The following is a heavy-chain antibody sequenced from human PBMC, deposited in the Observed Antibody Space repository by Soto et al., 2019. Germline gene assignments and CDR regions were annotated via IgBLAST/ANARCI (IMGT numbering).Heavy chain of an antibody. D-gene: IGHD2-2*01. CDR2: ISSGGDYI. Sequence: EVQVVESGGGLVKPGGSLRLSCAASGFAFSPYGMNWVRQAPGKGLEWVSSISSGGDYIFYADSVKGRFTISRDNAKNSLYLQMNSLRAEDAAVYYCARVGGSCGTASCFAYFDSWGQGTLVTVSS. CDR1: GFAFSPYG. CDR3: ARVGGSCGTASCFAYFDS. V-gene: IGHV3-21*06. J-gene: IGHJ4*02.